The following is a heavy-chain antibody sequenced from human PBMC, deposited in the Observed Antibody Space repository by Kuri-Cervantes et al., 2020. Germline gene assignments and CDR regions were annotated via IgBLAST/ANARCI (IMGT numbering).Heavy chain of an antibody. V-gene: IGHV1-8*02. J-gene: IGHJ3*02. CDR1: GGTFSSYA. CDR2: MNPNSGNT. Sequence: ASVKVSCKASGGTFSSYAISWVRQATGQGLEWMGWMNPNSGNTGYAQKFQGRVTMTEDTSTDTAYMELSSLRSEDTAVYYCATATLQKNAFDIWGQGTMVTVSS. CDR3: ATATLQKNAFDI. D-gene: IGHD4-11*01.